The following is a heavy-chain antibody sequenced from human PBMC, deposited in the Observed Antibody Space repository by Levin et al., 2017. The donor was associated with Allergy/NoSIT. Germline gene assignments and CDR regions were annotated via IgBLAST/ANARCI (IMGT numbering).Heavy chain of an antibody. J-gene: IGHJ4*02. D-gene: IGHD6-19*01. V-gene: IGHV3-48*03. CDR3: AREGVGAVAGTFDY. CDR2: ISSSGSTI. CDR1: GFTFSSYE. Sequence: PGGSLRLSCAASGFTFSSYEMNWVRQAPGKGLEWVSYISSSGSTIYYADSVKGRFTISRDNAKNSLYLQMNSLRAEDTAVYYCAREGVGAVAGTFDYWGQGTLVTVSS.